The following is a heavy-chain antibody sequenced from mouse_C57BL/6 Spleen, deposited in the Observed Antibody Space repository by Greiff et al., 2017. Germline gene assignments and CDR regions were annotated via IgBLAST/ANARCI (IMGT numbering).Heavy chain of an antibody. D-gene: IGHD3-3*01. CDR1: GYTFTSYW. J-gene: IGHJ3*01. Sequence: QVQLQQPGAELVMPGASVKLSCKASGYTFTSYWMHWVKQRPGQGLEWIGEIDPSDSYTNYNQKFKGKSTLTVDKSSSTAYMQLSSLTSEKSAVYYCARAGGWDRFAYWGEGTLVTVSA. CDR2: IDPSDSYT. V-gene: IGHV1-69*01. CDR3: ARAGGWDRFAY.